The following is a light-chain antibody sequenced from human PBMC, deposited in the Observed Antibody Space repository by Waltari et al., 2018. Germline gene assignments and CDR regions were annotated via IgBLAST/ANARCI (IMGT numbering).Light chain of an antibody. CDR1: QRVGRCL. J-gene: IGKJ1*01. V-gene: IGKV3-20*01. CDR2: HAS. CDR3: QKDERLPAT. Sequence: EIVLTQSPGTLSLSPAERATLSCRAIQRVGRCLFWYQQKPGQAPRLLIYHASTRATGIPDRVSGSGSGTDFSLTISRLEPEDFAVYYCQKDERLPATFGQGTKVEIK.